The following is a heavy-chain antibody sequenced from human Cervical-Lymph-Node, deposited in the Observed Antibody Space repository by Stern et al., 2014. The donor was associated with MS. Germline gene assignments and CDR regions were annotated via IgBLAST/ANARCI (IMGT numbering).Heavy chain of an antibody. CDR3: ARDPGAGYSSSWIDY. CDR2: TSYDENNK. V-gene: IGHV3-30*19. Sequence: VQLVESEGGVVQPGRSLRLSCAASGFTFSAFGMHWVRQAPGKGLEWVAITSYDENNKYYTDSVKGRFTISRDSSKNTLYLQMNSLRAEDTAVYYCARDPGAGYSSSWIDYWGQGTLVTVSS. D-gene: IGHD6-13*01. J-gene: IGHJ4*02. CDR1: GFTFSAFG.